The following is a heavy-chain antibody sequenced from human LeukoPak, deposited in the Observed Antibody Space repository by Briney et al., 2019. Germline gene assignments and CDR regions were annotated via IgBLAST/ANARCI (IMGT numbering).Heavy chain of an antibody. CDR2: INPSGGST. V-gene: IGHV1-46*01. CDR3: ARSYSSSWYDEAVNWFDP. D-gene: IGHD6-13*01. J-gene: IGHJ5*02. Sequence: GASVKVSCKASGYTFTGYYMHWVRQAPGQGLEWMGWINPSGGSTSYAQKFQGRVTMTRDMSTSTVYMELSSLRSEDTAVYYCARSYSSSWYDEAVNWFDPWGQGTLVTVSS. CDR1: GYTFTGYY.